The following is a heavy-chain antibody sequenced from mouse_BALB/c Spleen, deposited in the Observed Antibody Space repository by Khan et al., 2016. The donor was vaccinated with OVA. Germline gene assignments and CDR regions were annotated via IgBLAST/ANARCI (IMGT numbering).Heavy chain of an antibody. J-gene: IGHJ2*01. CDR1: GYTFTAYV. CDR2: IYPFNDDT. V-gene: IGHV1S136*01. CDR3: ARNYRDDVYFDS. Sequence: VQLKQSGPELVKPGASVKMSCTASGYTFTAYVIHWVKQKPGQGLDWIGYIYPFNDDTKYNEKFKGKATLTSDKSSSTAYMELSSLTSEDSAVYYCARNYRDDVYFDSWGQGTTLTVSS. D-gene: IGHD2-14*01.